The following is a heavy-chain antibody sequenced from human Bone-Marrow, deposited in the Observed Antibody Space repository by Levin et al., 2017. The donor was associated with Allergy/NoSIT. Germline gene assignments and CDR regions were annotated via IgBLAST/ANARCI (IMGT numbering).Heavy chain of an antibody. CDR3: AIGGLSNYCSGHSCYF. D-gene: IGHD2-15*01. J-gene: IGHJ4*02. Sequence: GESLKISCAASGFTFSGYSMTWVRQAPGRGLEWVSTMSGSADSIHYADSVKGRFTISRDNSKNTLYLQMNSLRAEDTAVYFCAIGGLSNYCSGHSCYFWGQGTLVTVSS. CDR1: GFTFSGYS. CDR2: MSGSADSI. V-gene: IGHV3-23*01.